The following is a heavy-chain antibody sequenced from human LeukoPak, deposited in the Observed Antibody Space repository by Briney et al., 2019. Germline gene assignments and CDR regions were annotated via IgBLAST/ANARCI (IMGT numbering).Heavy chain of an antibody. J-gene: IGHJ5*02. V-gene: IGHV4-59*01. CDR2: IYYSGST. CDR3: ARVEMATTSRNWFDP. Sequence: SETLSLTCTVSGGSIRSYYWCWIRQPPGKGLEWIGYIYYSGSTNYNPSLKSRVTISVDTSKNQFSLKLSSVTAADTAVYYCARVEMATTSRNWFDPWGQGTLVTVSS. CDR1: GGSIRSYY. D-gene: IGHD5-24*01.